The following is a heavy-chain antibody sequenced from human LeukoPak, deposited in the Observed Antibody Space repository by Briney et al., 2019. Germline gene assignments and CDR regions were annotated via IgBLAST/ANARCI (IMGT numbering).Heavy chain of an antibody. V-gene: IGHV3-7*01. Sequence: GGSLRPSCAASGFTFSSYWMSWVRQAPGKGLEWVANIKQDGSEKYYVDSVKGRFTISRDNAKNSLYLQMNSLRAEDTAVYYCARGPPVTSDAFDIWGQGTMVTVSS. CDR3: ARGPPVTSDAFDI. J-gene: IGHJ3*02. CDR1: GFTFSSYW. D-gene: IGHD4-17*01. CDR2: IKQDGSEK.